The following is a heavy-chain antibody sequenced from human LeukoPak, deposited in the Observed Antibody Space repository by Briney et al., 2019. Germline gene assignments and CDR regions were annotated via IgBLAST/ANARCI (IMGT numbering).Heavy chain of an antibody. V-gene: IGHV4-34*01. J-gene: IGHJ5*02. D-gene: IGHD3-10*01. CDR1: GGSFSGYY. CDR3: ASSSMVRGVIAKRFDP. CDR2: INHSGST. Sequence: SETLSLTCAAYGGSFSGYYWSWIRQPPGKGLEWIGEINHSGSTNYNPSLKSRVTISVDTSKNQFSLKLSSVTAADTAVYYCASSSMVRGVIAKRFDPWGQGTLVTVSS.